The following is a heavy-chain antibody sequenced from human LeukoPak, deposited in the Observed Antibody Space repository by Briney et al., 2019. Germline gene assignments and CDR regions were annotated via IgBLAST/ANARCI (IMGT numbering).Heavy chain of an antibody. CDR2: ISGSGGST. CDR3: AKEVYDFWSGYPVAFDY. V-gene: IGHV3-23*01. J-gene: IGHJ4*02. Sequence: GGSLRLSCAASGFTFSSYAMSWVRQAPGKGLEWVSAISGSGGSTYYADSVKGRFTISRDNSKNTLYLQMNSLRAEDTAVYYCAKEVYDFWSGYPVAFDYWGQGALVTVSS. CDR1: GFTFSSYA. D-gene: IGHD3-3*01.